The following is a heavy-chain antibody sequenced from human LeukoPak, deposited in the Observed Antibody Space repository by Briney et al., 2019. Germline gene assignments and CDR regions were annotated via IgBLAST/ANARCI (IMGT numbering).Heavy chain of an antibody. Sequence: GGSLRLSCAASGFTFSNAWMNWVRQAPGKGLEWVGRIKSKTDGGTTDYAAPVKGRFTISRDDSKNTLYLQMNSLKTEDTAVYYCARDLNTMIVGPYGGFDYWGQGTLVTVSS. CDR3: ARDLNTMIVGPYGGFDY. CDR2: IKSKTDGGTT. V-gene: IGHV3-15*01. D-gene: IGHD3-22*01. J-gene: IGHJ4*02. CDR1: GFTFSNAW.